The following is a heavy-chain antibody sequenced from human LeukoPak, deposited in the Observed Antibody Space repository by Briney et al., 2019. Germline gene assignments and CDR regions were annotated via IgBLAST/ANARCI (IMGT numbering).Heavy chain of an antibody. D-gene: IGHD1-26*01. V-gene: IGHV6-1*01. CDR1: GDSVSSNSAG. CDR3: ARDWYSGKYPTFDS. CDR2: TYHRSKWHN. Sequence: SQTLSLTCAISGDSVSSNSAGWNWIRQSPSRGLEWLGRTYHRSKWHNDYAISVTSRITISPDTSKNQLSLQLNSVTPEDTAVYYCARDWYSGKYPTFDSWGQGTLVTVSS. J-gene: IGHJ4*02.